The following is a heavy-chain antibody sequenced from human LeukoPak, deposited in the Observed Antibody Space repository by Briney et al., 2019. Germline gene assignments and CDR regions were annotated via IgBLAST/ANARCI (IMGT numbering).Heavy chain of an antibody. CDR3: HPLAYTSN. D-gene: IGHD2-2*02. CDR1: GFTFSSRW. J-gene: IGHJ4*02. V-gene: IGHV3-74*01. CDR2: SKNDAIST. Sequence: GGSLRLSCAVSGFTSGFTFSSRWMHWVRQAPGKGLEWVSVSKNDAISTSYADSVKGRFTVSRDNAQNTVYLQMNSLRVEDTAFYYCHPLAYTSNWGQGTLVTVSS.